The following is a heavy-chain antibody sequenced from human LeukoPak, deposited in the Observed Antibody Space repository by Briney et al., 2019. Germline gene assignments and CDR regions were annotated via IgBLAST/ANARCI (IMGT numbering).Heavy chain of an antibody. J-gene: IGHJ6*02. CDR1: GFTFSSYS. V-gene: IGHV3-21*01. CDR2: ISSSSSYI. Sequence: GGSLRLSCAASGFTFSSYSMSWVRQAPGKGLEWVSSISSSSSYIYYADSVKGRFTISRDNAKNSLYLQMNSLRAEDTAVYYCARFIDYYDSSGYYFEYYYGMDVWGQGTTVTVSS. CDR3: ARFIDYYDSSGYYFEYYYGMDV. D-gene: IGHD3-22*01.